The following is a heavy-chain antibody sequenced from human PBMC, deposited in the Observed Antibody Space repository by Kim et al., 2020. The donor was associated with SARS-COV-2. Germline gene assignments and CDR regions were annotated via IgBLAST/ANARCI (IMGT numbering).Heavy chain of an antibody. CDR2: IYYSGST. J-gene: IGHJ4*02. CDR1: GGSISSSSYY. D-gene: IGHD3-9*01. V-gene: IGHV4-39*01. Sequence: SETLSPTCTVSGGSISSSSYYWGWIRQPPGKGLEWIGSIYYSGSTYYNPSLKSRVTISVDTSKNQFSLKLSSVTAADTAVYYCARTLSVLRYFDWLLGSIDYWGQGTLVTVSS. CDR3: ARTLSVLRYFDWLLGSIDY.